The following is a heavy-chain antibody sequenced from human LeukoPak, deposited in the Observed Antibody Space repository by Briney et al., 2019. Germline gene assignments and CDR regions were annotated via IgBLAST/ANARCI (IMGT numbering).Heavy chain of an antibody. CDR3: ARGTLRYFDWHHFDY. D-gene: IGHD3-9*01. Sequence: GGSLRLSCAASGFTFSSYGMHWVRQAPGKGLEWVAVISYDGSNKYYADSVKGRFTISRDNSKNTLYLQMNSLRAEDTAVYYCARGTLRYFDWHHFDYWGQGTLVTVSS. CDR2: ISYDGSNK. J-gene: IGHJ4*02. V-gene: IGHV3-30*03. CDR1: GFTFSSYG.